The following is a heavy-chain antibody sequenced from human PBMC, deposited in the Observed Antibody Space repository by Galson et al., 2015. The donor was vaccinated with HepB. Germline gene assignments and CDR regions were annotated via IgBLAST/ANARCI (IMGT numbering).Heavy chain of an antibody. D-gene: IGHD2-2*01. CDR3: ATDIVVVPAAGFDP. CDR2: FDPEDGET. Sequence: SVKVSCKVSGYTLTELSMHWVRQAPGKGLEWMGGFDPEDGETIYAQKFQGRVTMTEDTSTDTAYMELSSLRSEDTAVYYCATDIVVVPAAGFDPWGQGTLVTVSS. V-gene: IGHV1-24*01. J-gene: IGHJ5*02. CDR1: GYTLTELS.